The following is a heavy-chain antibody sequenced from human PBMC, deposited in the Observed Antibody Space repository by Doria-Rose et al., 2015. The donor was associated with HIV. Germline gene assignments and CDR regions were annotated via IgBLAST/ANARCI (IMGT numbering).Heavy chain of an antibody. CDR2: INHSGST. CDR3: ASEVPDY. V-gene: IGHV4-34*01. CDR1: GGSFSGYF. J-gene: IGHJ4*02. Sequence: QVQLQQWGAGLLKPSETLSLTCAVYGGSFSGYFWSWIRQPPGKGLEWIGEINHSGSTNYNPSLKSRVTMSVDMSKNQFSLKLSSVTAADTAVYYRASEVPDYWGQGTLVTVSS.